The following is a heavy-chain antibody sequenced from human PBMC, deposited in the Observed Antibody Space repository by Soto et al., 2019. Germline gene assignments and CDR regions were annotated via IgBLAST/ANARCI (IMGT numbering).Heavy chain of an antibody. J-gene: IGHJ6*03. V-gene: IGHV3-64*01. CDR2: ISSNGVGT. Sequence: EVQLAESGGGLAQPGGSLRLSCAASGFTLSDYAMDWVRQAPGKGLEWVSGISSNGVGTYYANSVKGRFTISRDNSKNTVYLQMGSLRSEDTAVYYCAKRARQGFYCLDDWGEGTTVTVS. CDR1: GFTLSDYA. D-gene: IGHD6-6*01. CDR3: AKRARQGFYCLDD.